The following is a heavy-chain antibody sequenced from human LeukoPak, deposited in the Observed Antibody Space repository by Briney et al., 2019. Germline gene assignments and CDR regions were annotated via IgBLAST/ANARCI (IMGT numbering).Heavy chain of an antibody. Sequence: GGSLRLSRAASGFTFDDYAMHWVRQAPGKGLEWVSLISWDGGSTYYADSVKGRFTISRDNSKNSLYLQMNSLRAEDTALYYCAKDVRGSTSWYGLDYWGQGTLVTASS. CDR1: GFTFDDYA. D-gene: IGHD6-13*01. J-gene: IGHJ4*02. V-gene: IGHV3-43D*03. CDR2: ISWDGGST. CDR3: AKDVRGSTSWYGLDY.